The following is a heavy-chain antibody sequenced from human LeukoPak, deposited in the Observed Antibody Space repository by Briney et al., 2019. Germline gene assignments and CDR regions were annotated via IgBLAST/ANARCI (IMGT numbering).Heavy chain of an antibody. Sequence: HTGGSLRLSCAASGFTFSSYAMSWVRQAPGKGLEWVSAISGSGGSTYYADSVKGRFTISRDNSKNTLYLQMNSLRAEDTAVYYCAKDPRRQYCSGGSCYRWFDPRGQGTLVTVSS. V-gene: IGHV3-23*01. J-gene: IGHJ5*02. CDR3: AKDPRRQYCSGGSCYRWFDP. CDR1: GFTFSSYA. D-gene: IGHD2-15*01. CDR2: ISGSGGST.